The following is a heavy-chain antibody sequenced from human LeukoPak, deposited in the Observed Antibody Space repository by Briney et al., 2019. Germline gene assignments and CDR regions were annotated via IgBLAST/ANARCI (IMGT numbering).Heavy chain of an antibody. CDR1: GGSISSYY. D-gene: IGHD6-6*01. CDR3: ARDSSSSENDLYYYMDV. Sequence: PSETLSLTCTVSGGSISSYYWSWIRQPPGKGPEWIGYIYYSGSTNYNPSLKSRVTISVDTSKNQFSLKLSSVTAADTAVYYCARDSSSSENDLYYYMDVWGKGTTVTVSS. V-gene: IGHV4-59*01. CDR2: IYYSGST. J-gene: IGHJ6*03.